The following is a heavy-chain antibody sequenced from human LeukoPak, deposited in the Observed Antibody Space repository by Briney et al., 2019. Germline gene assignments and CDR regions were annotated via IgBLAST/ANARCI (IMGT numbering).Heavy chain of an antibody. Sequence: GGSLRLSCVGSGFTFSNYGMSGVRQAPGKGLEWVSAISGSGGSTYYADSVRGRFTISRDNSKNTLYLQMNSLRAEDTAVYYCAKERSPVTDPYFDYWGQGTLVTVSS. CDR1: GFTFSNYG. V-gene: IGHV3-23*01. CDR3: AKERSPVTDPYFDY. J-gene: IGHJ4*02. CDR2: ISGSGGST. D-gene: IGHD4-11*01.